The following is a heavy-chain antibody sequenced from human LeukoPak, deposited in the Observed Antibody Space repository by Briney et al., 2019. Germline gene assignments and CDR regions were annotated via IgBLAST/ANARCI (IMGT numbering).Heavy chain of an antibody. V-gene: IGHV3-73*01. CDR2: IRSKANSYAT. D-gene: IGHD3-22*01. J-gene: IGHJ6*03. CDR1: GFTFSGSA. Sequence: PGGSLRLSRAASGFTFSGSAMHWVRQASGKGLEWVGRIRSKANSYATAYAASVKGRFTISRDDSKNTAYLQMNSLKTEDTAVYYCTRPSRYYDSSGPYYYYMDVWGKGTTVTVSS. CDR3: TRPSRYYDSSGPYYYYMDV.